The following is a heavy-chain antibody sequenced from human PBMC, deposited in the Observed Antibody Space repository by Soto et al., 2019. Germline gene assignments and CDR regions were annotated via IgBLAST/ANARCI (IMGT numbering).Heavy chain of an antibody. CDR3: ATPPDGYSSGWYQLVY. CDR1: GYTFKSYG. Sequence: ASVKVSCKSSGYTFKSYGISWVRQAPGQGLEWMGWISAFIDNANYAPKLQGRVTMTTDKSTSTAYMELSSLRSEDTAVYYCATPPDGYSSGWYQLVYWGQGTLVTVSS. CDR2: ISAFIDNA. J-gene: IGHJ4*02. D-gene: IGHD6-19*01. V-gene: IGHV1-18*01.